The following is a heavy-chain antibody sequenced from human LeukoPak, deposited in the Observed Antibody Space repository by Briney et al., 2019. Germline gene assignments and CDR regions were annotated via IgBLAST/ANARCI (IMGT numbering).Heavy chain of an antibody. J-gene: IGHJ4*02. Sequence: GASVKVSCKASGYTFTSYGISWVRQAPGQGLEWMGWITAYNDNTNYAQKLQGRGTIPTDTSTSTAYIERRTLRSDDTAVYYCARALLWFGEPRHIDYWGQGTLVTASS. CDR1: GYTFTSYG. CDR3: ARALLWFGEPRHIDY. D-gene: IGHD3-10*01. CDR2: ITAYNDNT. V-gene: IGHV1-18*01.